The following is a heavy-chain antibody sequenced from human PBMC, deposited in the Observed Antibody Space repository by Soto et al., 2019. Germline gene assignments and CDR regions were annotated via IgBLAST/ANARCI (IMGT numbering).Heavy chain of an antibody. V-gene: IGHV1-46*01. CDR1: GYTFTSYY. CDR2: INPSGGST. CDR3: ARDAQWLVRYDYYGMDV. Sequence: ASVKVYCKAAGYTFTSYYMHWVRQAPGQGLEWMGIINPSGGSTSYAQKFQGRVTMTRDTSTSTVYMELSSLRSEDTAVYYCARDAQWLVRYDYYGMDVWGQGTTVTVSS. D-gene: IGHD6-19*01. J-gene: IGHJ6*02.